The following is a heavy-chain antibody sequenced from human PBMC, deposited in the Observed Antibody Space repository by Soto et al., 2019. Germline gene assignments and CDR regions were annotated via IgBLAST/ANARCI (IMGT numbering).Heavy chain of an antibody. J-gene: IGHJ4*02. CDR2: INPNSGGT. D-gene: IGHD5-12*01. CDR1: GYTFTGYY. Sequence: ASVKVSCKASGYTFTGYYMHWVRQAPGQGLEWMGWINPNSGGTNYAQKFQGRVTMTRDTSISTAYMELSRLRSDDTAVYYCARDEMPGYSGYASDYWGQGTLVTVSS. CDR3: ARDEMPGYSGYASDY. V-gene: IGHV1-2*02.